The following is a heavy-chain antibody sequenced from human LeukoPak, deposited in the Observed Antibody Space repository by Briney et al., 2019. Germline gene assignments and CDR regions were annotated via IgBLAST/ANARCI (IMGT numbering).Heavy chain of an antibody. V-gene: IGHV4-59*01. CDR2: IYYSGST. J-gene: IGHJ4*02. CDR3: ARDKRYSSGTAYYFDY. Sequence: SETLSLTCTVSGGSIGSNYWTWIRQPPGKGLEWIGYIYYSGSTNYNPSLKSRVTISVDTSKNQFSLKLSSVTAADTAVYYCARDKRYSSGTAYYFDYWGQGTLVTVSS. D-gene: IGHD6-19*01. CDR1: GGSIGSNY.